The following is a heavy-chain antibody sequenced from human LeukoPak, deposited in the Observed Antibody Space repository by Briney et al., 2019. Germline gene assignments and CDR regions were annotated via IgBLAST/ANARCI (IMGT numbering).Heavy chain of an antibody. J-gene: IGHJ4*02. Sequence: SETLSLTCAVYGGSFSGYYWSWIRQPPGKGLEWIGEINHSGSTNYNPSLKSRVTISVDTSKNQFSLKLSSVTAADTAVYYCARHSGRFLEWLSVDYWGQGILVTVSS. D-gene: IGHD3-3*01. CDR2: INHSGST. V-gene: IGHV4-34*01. CDR1: GGSFSGYY. CDR3: ARHSGRFLEWLSVDY.